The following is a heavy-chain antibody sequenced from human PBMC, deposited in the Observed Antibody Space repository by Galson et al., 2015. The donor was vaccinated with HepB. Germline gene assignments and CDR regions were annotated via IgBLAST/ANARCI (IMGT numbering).Heavy chain of an antibody. CDR2: IYYSGST. CDR1: GGSISSYY. V-gene: IGHV4-59*01. Sequence: SETLSLTCTVSGGSISSYYWSWIRQPPGKGLEWIGYIYYSGSTNYNPSLKSRVTISVDTSKNQFSLKLSSVTAADTAVYYCARSNTYSSGWGGYYYYGMDVWGQGTTVTVSS. J-gene: IGHJ6*02. CDR3: ARSNTYSSGWGGYYYYGMDV. D-gene: IGHD6-19*01.